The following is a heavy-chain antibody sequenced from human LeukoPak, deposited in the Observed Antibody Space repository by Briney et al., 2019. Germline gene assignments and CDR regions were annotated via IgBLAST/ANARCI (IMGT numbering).Heavy chain of an antibody. CDR1: GFRFNTFW. D-gene: IGHD4/OR15-4a*01. CDR2: IKQDGNEK. J-gene: IGHJ4*02. CDR3: ARDTLGEGEDANYAVYYFDY. Sequence: GGSLRLSCAASGFRFNTFWMSWVRQAPGKGLEWVANIKQDGNEKYYADSVKGRFTISRDNGKNSLDLQMNSLRADDTAFYYCARDTLGEGEDANYAVYYFDYWGQGTVVTGSS. V-gene: IGHV3-7*01.